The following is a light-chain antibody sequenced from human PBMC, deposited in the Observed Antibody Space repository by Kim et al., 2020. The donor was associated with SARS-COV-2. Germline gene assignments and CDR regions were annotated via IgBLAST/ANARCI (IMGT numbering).Light chain of an antibody. CDR1: ETIFYYSNNMDY. J-gene: IGKJ2*03. Sequence: IVMTQSPESLAVSLGERATISCKSNETIFYYSNNMDYLAWYQQKPGQPPKLLIYWASTRQSGVPDRFSGGGSRTDFTLTITSLQPEDVAVYYCHQYFRTPYSFGQGSKLEL. CDR2: WAS. V-gene: IGKV4-1*01. CDR3: HQYFRTPYS.